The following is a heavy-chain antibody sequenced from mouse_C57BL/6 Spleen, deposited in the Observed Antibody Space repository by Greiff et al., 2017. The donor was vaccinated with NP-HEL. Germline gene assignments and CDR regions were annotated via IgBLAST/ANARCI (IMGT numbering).Heavy chain of an antibody. Sequence: QVQLKESGAELVKPGASVKISCKASGYAFSSYWMNWVKQRPGKGLEWIGQIYPGNGDTNYNGKFKGKATLTAEKSSSTAYMQLSSLTSEDSAVDFSARSSISTLVAWYFDVWGTGTTVTVSS. D-gene: IGHD1-1*01. J-gene: IGHJ1*03. CDR2: IYPGNGDT. CDR1: GYAFSSYW. CDR3: ARSSISTLVAWYFDV. V-gene: IGHV1-80*01.